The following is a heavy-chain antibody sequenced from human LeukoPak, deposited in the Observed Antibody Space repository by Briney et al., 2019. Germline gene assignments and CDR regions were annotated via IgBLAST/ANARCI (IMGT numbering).Heavy chain of an antibody. CDR3: ARDRGSSCLDV. V-gene: IGHV3-74*01. Sequence: GGSLRLSCAASGFTFSSYWMHWVRQAPGKGLVWVSRINSVGSSTSYADSVKGRFTISRGNAKNTLYLQMNSLRAEDTAVYYCARDRGSSCLDVWGKGTTVTVSS. CDR2: INSVGSST. J-gene: IGHJ6*04. CDR1: GFTFSSYW. D-gene: IGHD6-13*01.